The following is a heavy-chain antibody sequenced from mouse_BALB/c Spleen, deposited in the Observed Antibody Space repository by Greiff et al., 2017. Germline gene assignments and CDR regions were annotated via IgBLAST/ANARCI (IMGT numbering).Heavy chain of an antibody. Sequence: EVMLVESGGGLVKPGGSLKLSCAASGFAFSSYDMSWVRQTPEKRLEWVAYISSGGGSTYYPDTVKGRFTISRDNAKNTLYLQMSSLKSEDTAMYYCAEVRRRGGFDYWGQGTTLTVSS. CDR2: ISSGGGST. D-gene: IGHD2-14*01. V-gene: IGHV5-12-1*01. CDR1: GFAFSSYD. CDR3: AEVRRRGGFDY. J-gene: IGHJ2*01.